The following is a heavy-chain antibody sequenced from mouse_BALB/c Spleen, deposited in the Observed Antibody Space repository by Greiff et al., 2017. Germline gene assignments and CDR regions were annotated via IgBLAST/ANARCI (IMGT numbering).Heavy chain of an antibody. CDR2: IDPANGNT. CDR1: GFNIKDTY. CDR3: ARGRRGSGFAY. V-gene: IGHV14-3*02. J-gene: IGHJ3*01. D-gene: IGHD2-12*01. Sequence: EVKLQESGAELVKPGASVKLSCTASGFNIKDTYMHWVKQRPEQGLEWIGRIDPANGNTKYDPKFQGKATITADTSSNTAYLQLSSLTSEDTAVYYCARGRRGSGFAYWGQGTLVTVSA.